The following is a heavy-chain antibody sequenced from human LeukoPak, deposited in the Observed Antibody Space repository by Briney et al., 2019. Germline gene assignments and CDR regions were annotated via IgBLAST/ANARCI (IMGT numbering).Heavy chain of an antibody. CDR2: ISSMGSTI. Sequence: GGSLRLSCAPSGFTFSDYYRSWIRQAPGKGREWVSYISSMGSTIYDAGSVERQFTLTRDSAKSSLYLQMNRRRAQDTAVYYCARAALTTTREYWGQGTLVTVSS. CDR1: GFTFSDYY. CDR3: ARAALTTTREY. D-gene: IGHD4/OR15-4a*01. J-gene: IGHJ4*02. V-gene: IGHV3-11*04.